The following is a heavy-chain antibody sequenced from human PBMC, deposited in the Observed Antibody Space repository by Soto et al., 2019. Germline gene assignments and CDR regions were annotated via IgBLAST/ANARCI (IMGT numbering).Heavy chain of an antibody. D-gene: IGHD5-18*01. CDR3: ATKLNTAIAQLDY. J-gene: IGHJ4*02. V-gene: IGHV3-9*01. CDR2: ISWNSGSI. CDR1: GFTFDDYA. Sequence: EVQLVESGGGLVQPGRSLRLSCAASGFTFDDYAMDWVRQAPGKGLEWVSGISWNSGSIGYADSVKGRFTISRDNAKNSLYLQMNSLRAEDTALYYFATKLNTAIAQLDYWGKGTLVTVSS.